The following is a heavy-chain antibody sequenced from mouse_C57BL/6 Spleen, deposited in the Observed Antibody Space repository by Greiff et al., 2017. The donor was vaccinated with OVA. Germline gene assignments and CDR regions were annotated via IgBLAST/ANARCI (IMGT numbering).Heavy chain of an antibody. Sequence: VQLQQSGPELVKPGASVKIPCKASGYTFTDYNMDWVKQSHGKSLEWIGDINPNNGGTIYNQKFKGKATLTVDKSSSTAYMELRSLTSEDTAVYYCARRRLDYWYFDVWGTGTTVTVSS. J-gene: IGHJ1*03. V-gene: IGHV1-18*01. CDR3: ARRRLDYWYFDV. CDR2: INPNNGGT. D-gene: IGHD4-1*01. CDR1: GYTFTDYN.